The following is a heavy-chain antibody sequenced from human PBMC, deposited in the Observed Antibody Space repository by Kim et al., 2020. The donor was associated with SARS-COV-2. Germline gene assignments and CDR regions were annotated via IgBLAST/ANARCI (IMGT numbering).Heavy chain of an antibody. Sequence: SETLSLTCTVSGGSISSSSYYWGWIRQPPGKGLEWIGNIHYSGSTYYNPSLKSRVTMSVDMSKNQFSLKLSSVTAADTAVYYCARPYSGNYYSSFDHWGQGTLVTVSS. D-gene: IGHD1-26*01. V-gene: IGHV4-39*01. CDR2: IHYSGST. CDR3: ARPYSGNYYSSFDH. J-gene: IGHJ4*02. CDR1: GGSISSSSYY.